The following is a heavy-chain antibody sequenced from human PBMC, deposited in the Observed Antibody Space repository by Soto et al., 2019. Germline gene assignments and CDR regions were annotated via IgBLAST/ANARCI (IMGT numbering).Heavy chain of an antibody. CDR3: TRAHEVAWFDS. V-gene: IGHV3-21*06. CDR2: ITNRGTHT. CDR1: GFSFSSYT. Sequence: GXSLRLSCTASGFSFSSYTMNWVRQAPGKGLQWVASITNRGTHTYSADSVKGRFTISRDNDKNSLYLQMNNLRAEDTATYYCTRAHEVAWFDSWGLGTLVTGSS. J-gene: IGHJ5*01. D-gene: IGHD2-15*01.